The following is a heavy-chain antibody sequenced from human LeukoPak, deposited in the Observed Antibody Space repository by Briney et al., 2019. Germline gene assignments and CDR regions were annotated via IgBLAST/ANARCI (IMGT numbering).Heavy chain of an antibody. CDR3: ASPYYDFWSGYYNYYYYYGMDV. CDR1: GFTFSSYS. V-gene: IGHV3-23*01. J-gene: IGHJ6*02. D-gene: IGHD3-3*01. CDR2: ISGSGGST. Sequence: GGSLRLSCAASGFTFSSYSMNWVRQAPGKGLEWVSAISGSGGSTYYADSVKGRFTISRDNSKNTLYLQMNSLRAEDTAVYYCASPYYDFWSGYYNYYYYYGMDVWGQGTTVTVSS.